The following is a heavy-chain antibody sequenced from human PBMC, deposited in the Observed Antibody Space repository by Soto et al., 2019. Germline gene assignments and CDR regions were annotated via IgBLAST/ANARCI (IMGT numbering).Heavy chain of an antibody. J-gene: IGHJ4*02. D-gene: IGHD3-16*01. V-gene: IGHV4-30-2*01. CDR3: AREAGGIFDY. Sequence: QLQLQESGSGLVKPSQTLSLTYAVYGGSISRGGYSWSWIRQPPGKGLDGIGYIYHSGGTYYNPSLKNRVTISGDRSKNQSSLKLSAVTAADTAVYYCAREAGGIFDYWGQGTLVTVSS. CDR1: GGSISRGGYS. CDR2: IYHSGGT.